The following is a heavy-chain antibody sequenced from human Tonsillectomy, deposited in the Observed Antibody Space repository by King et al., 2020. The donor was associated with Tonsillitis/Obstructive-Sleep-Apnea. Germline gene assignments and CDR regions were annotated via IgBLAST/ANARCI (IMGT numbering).Heavy chain of an antibody. CDR2: SGGSVGST. V-gene: IGHV3-23*04. CDR3: AIDSYSSGNYPSNYYYMDV. J-gene: IGHJ6*03. D-gene: IGHD3-22*01. Sequence: VQLVESGGGLVQPGGSLRLSCAASGFTFSSYAITWVRQAPGKGLEWVSVSGGSVGSTYYADSVKGRFTISRDNSKNTLYLQMNSLRAEDTAVYYCAIDSYSSGNYPSNYYYMDVWGKGTTVTVSS. CDR1: GFTFSSYA.